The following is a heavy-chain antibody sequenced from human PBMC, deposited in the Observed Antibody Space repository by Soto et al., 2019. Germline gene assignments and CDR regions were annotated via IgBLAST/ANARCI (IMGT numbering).Heavy chain of an antibody. CDR2: ISYDGSNK. V-gene: IGHV3-30-3*01. CDR3: TRDRGYPDSFDL. Sequence: PGGSLRLSCAASGFTFRSCAMHWVRQAPGKGLEWVALISYDGSNKYYADSVKGRFTISIDNSKNTLYLQMNSLRVEDTAVYYCTRDRGYPDSFDLWGQGTMVTVSS. CDR1: GFTFRSCA. D-gene: IGHD3-10*01. J-gene: IGHJ3*01.